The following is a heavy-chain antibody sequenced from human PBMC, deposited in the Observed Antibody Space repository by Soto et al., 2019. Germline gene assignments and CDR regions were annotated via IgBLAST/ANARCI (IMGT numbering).Heavy chain of an antibody. D-gene: IGHD2-2*01. CDR2: IYYSGST. Sequence: QLQLQESGPGLVKPSETLSLTCTVSGGSISSSSYYWGWIRQPPGKGLEWIGSIYYSGSTYYNPSLQSRVTMSVDTSKNRFSLKLSSVTAADTAVYYCAADIVVVPAALGYYYSYGMDVWGQGTTVTVSS. V-gene: IGHV4-39*01. CDR3: AADIVVVPAALGYYYSYGMDV. J-gene: IGHJ6*02. CDR1: GGSISSSSYY.